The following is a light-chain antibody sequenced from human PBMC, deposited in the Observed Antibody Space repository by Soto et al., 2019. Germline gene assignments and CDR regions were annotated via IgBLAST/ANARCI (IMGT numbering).Light chain of an antibody. CDR3: QQYNTWPPWT. J-gene: IGKJ1*01. V-gene: IGKV3-15*01. CDR2: GAS. CDR1: QSVSSN. Sequence: EIVMTQSPATLSVSPGERATLSCRASQSVSSNLAWYQQKPGQAPRLLIYGASTRATGIPASFSGSGSGTEFTLTISSLPSEDFAVYYCQQYNTWPPWTFGQGTKVEVK.